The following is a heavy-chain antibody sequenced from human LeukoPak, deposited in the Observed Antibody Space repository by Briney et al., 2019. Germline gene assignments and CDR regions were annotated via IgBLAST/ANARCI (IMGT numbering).Heavy chain of an antibody. D-gene: IGHD2-2*01. CDR1: GFTFSSYA. Sequence: PGGSLRVCCAASGFTFSSYAMSWVRQAPGKGLEWVSAISGSGGSTYYADSVKGRFTISRDNSKNTLYLQMNSLRAEDTAVYYCAKSGPHCSSTTCNYFDCWGQGTLVTVSS. V-gene: IGHV3-23*01. J-gene: IGHJ4*02. CDR2: ISGSGGST. CDR3: AKSGPHCSSTTCNYFDC.